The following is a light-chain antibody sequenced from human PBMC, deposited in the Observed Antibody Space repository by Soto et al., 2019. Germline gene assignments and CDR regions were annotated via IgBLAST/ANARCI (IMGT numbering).Light chain of an antibody. V-gene: IGKV1-5*03. CDR3: EQYNGYWT. CDR1: QSLSDL. J-gene: IGKJ1*01. Sequence: DIQMTQSPATLSASVGDRVTLTCRASQSLSDLLAWNQQKRGKAPKLLIYKATSLKSGVPKRYSGGGSGTEYTLTISSLQPDDFANYYCEQYNGYWTFGQGTKVELK. CDR2: KAT.